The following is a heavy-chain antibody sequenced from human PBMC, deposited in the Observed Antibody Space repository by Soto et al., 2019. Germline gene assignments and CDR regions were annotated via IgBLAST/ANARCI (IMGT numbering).Heavy chain of an antibody. CDR3: ARPDGEYNYAPNH. CDR1: GGTFNSYA. Sequence: QVQLVQSGAEVKKPGSSVKVSCKASGGTFNSYAISWVRQAPGQGLEWMGAIIPVFGTADYAQKFQGRVTITADESTSTAYMELSSLRSEDTAVYYCARPDGEYNYAPNHWGQGTLVTVSS. V-gene: IGHV1-69*12. D-gene: IGHD5-18*01. CDR2: IIPVFGTA. J-gene: IGHJ5*02.